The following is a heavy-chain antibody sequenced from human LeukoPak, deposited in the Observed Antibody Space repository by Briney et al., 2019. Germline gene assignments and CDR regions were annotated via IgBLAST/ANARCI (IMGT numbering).Heavy chain of an antibody. V-gene: IGHV4-34*01. J-gene: IGHJ4*02. CDR1: GGSFSGYY. CDR3: ASAPLNCSGGSCYFAY. Sequence: SETLSLTCAVYGGSFSGYYWSWIRQPPGKGLEWIGEINHSGSTNYNPSLKSRATISVDTSKNQFSLKLSSVTAADTAVYYCASAPLNCSGGSCYFAYWGQGTLVTVSS. CDR2: INHSGST. D-gene: IGHD2-15*01.